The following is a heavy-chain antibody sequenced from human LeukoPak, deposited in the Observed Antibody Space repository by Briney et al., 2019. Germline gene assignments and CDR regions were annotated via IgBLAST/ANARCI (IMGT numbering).Heavy chain of an antibody. D-gene: IGHD3-10*01. CDR1: GGSISSYY. CDR3: ARYGSGSLRP. V-gene: IGHV4-59*01. CDR2: IYYSGST. J-gene: IGHJ4*02. Sequence: SETLSLTCTVSGGSISSYYWSWIRQPPGKGLEWIGYIYYSGSTNYNPSLKSRVTISVDTSKNQFSLKLSSVTAADTAVYYCARYGSGSLRPWGQGTLVRVFS.